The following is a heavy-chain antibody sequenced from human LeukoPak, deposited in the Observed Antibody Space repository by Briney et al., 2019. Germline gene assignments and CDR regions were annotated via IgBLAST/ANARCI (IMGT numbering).Heavy chain of an antibody. CDR3: ARVSLYYGSGTYYPPDY. J-gene: IGHJ4*02. CDR2: ISTSSSSI. CDR1: GFTFTTYS. Sequence: GGSLRLSCAASGFTFTTYSMNWVRQAPGKGLEWVSSISTSSSSIYYADSVKGRFTISKDNAKNSLYLQMNSLRAEDTAVYYCARVSLYYGSGTYYPPDYWGQGTLVTVSS. D-gene: IGHD3-10*01. V-gene: IGHV3-21*01.